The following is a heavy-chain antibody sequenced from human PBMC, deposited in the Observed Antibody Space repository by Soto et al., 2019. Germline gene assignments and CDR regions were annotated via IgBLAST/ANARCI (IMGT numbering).Heavy chain of an antibody. CDR1: GGTISSYY. Sequence: SETLSLTCTVSGGTISSYYWSWIRQPPGKGLEWIGYIYYSGSTNYNPSLKSRVTISVDTSKNQFSLKLSSVTAADTAVYYCAREGQQLFGAFDIWGQGTMVTVSS. CDR2: IYYSGST. CDR3: AREGQQLFGAFDI. D-gene: IGHD6-13*01. V-gene: IGHV4-59*12. J-gene: IGHJ3*02.